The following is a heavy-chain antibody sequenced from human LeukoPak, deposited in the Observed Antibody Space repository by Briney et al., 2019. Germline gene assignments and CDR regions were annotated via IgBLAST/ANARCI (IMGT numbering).Heavy chain of an antibody. Sequence: SETLSLTCTVSGGSISSSSYYWGWIRQPPGKGLEWIGSIYYSGSTYYNPSLKSRVTISVDTSKNQFSLKLSSVTAADTAVYYCARLGLYSSHFDYWGQGTLVTVSS. J-gene: IGHJ4*02. D-gene: IGHD6-13*01. V-gene: IGHV4-39*01. CDR3: ARLGLYSSHFDY. CDR1: GGSISSSSYY. CDR2: IYYSGST.